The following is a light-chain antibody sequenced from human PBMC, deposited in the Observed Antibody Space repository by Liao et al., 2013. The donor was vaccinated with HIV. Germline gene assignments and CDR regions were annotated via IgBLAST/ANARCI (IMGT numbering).Light chain of an antibody. CDR1: HIGGKS. V-gene: IGLV3-21*01. CDR3: QAWDSSTSVV. Sequence: SYVLTQPPSVSVAPGKTARMTCGGDHIGGKSVHWYQQQPGQAPVLVITYDNERPSGIPERFSGSNSGNTATLTISGTQAMDEADYYCQAWDSSTSVVFGGGTKLTVL. J-gene: IGLJ2*01. CDR2: YDN.